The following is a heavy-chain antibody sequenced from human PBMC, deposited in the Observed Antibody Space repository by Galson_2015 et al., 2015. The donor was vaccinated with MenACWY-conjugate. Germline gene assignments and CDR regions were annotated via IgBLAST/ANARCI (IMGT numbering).Heavy chain of an antibody. Sequence: QSGAEVKKPGESLKISCKGSGYSFTTYWIGWVRQMPGKGLEWMGIIYPSDSDTRYSPSFQSQVTISADKSISTAYLPWSSLKASDTAMYYCARLGRLYCSRTSCYGGDAFDIWGQGTMVTVSS. V-gene: IGHV5-51*01. CDR3: ARLGRLYCSRTSCYGGDAFDI. D-gene: IGHD2-2*01. CDR2: IYPSDSDT. J-gene: IGHJ3*02. CDR1: GYSFTTYW.